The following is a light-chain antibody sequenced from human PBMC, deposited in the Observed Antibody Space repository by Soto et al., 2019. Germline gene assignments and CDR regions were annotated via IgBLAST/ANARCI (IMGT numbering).Light chain of an antibody. V-gene: IGKV1-9*01. CDR1: QGISSY. CDR3: QQLNSYPRT. J-gene: IGKJ1*01. Sequence: IQLTQSPSSLSASVGDRVTITCRASQGISSYLAWYQQKPGKAPKLLIYAASTLQSGVPSRFSGIGSGTDFTLTISRLQPEDFATYYCQQLNSYPRTFGQGTKVEIK. CDR2: AAS.